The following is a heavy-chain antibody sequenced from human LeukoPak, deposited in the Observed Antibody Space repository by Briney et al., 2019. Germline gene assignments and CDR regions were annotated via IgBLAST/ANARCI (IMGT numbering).Heavy chain of an antibody. D-gene: IGHD6-13*01. Sequence: GGSLRLSCAASGFTFSSYWMHWVRQAPGKGLVWVSRINSDGSSTSYADSVKGRFTISRDKAKNTLYLQMNSLRAEDTAVYYCARAGYSSSWYFGYWGQGTLVTVSS. V-gene: IGHV3-74*01. CDR2: INSDGSST. CDR3: ARAGYSSSWYFGY. J-gene: IGHJ4*02. CDR1: GFTFSSYW.